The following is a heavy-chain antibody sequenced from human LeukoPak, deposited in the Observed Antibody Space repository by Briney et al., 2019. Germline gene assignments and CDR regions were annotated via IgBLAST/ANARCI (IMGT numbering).Heavy chain of an antibody. D-gene: IGHD1-14*01. CDR1: GATFSSYT. Sequence: ASVNLSCKASGATFSSYTNSWVRQGPGQGLEWMGRIIPILGIANYAQKFQGRVTITADKSTTTAYMELSSMRSEDTSVYYCARGNHAYGMDFWGQGTRVTVSS. V-gene: IGHV1-69*02. CDR2: IIPILGIA. J-gene: IGHJ6*02. CDR3: ARGNHAYGMDF.